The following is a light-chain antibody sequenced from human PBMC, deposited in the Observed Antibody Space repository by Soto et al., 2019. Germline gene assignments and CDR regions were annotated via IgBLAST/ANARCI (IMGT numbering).Light chain of an antibody. V-gene: IGKV1-39*01. CDR2: GAS. Sequence: DIQMTQSPSSLSASVGDRVTITCRASQTISTYLNWYQQIPGKAPKLLIYGASNLQNGVPSRFSGSGSGTDFTLTISSLQPEDFATYYCHKSSSIPYTFGQGTKLEIK. CDR1: QTISTY. J-gene: IGKJ2*01. CDR3: HKSSSIPYT.